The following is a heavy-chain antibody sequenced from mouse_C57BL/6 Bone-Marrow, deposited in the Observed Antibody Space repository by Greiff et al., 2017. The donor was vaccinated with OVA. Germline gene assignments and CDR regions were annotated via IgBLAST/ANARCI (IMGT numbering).Heavy chain of an antibody. J-gene: IGHJ1*03. CDR2: SRNKANDYTT. Sequence: EVMLVESGGGLVQSGRSLRLSCATSGFTFSDFYMEWVRQAPGKGLEWIAASRNKANDYTTEYSASVKGRFIVTRDTSQSILYLQMNAQRAEDAAVCYCARDDYYGYFDVWGTGTTVTVAS. V-gene: IGHV7-1*01. CDR3: ARDDYYGYFDV. CDR1: GFTFSDFY.